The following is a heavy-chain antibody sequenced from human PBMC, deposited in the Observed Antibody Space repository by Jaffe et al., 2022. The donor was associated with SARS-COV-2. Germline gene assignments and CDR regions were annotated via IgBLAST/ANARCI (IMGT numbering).Heavy chain of an antibody. CDR2: INTNTGNP. CDR1: GYTFSRYA. V-gene: IGHV7-4-1*02. CDR3: ARDCSGGGCDDAFDV. D-gene: IGHD2-15*01. Sequence: QVQLVQSGSELKKPGASVKVSCKASGYTFSRYAIIWVRQAPGQGLEWMGWINTNTGNPTYAQGFTGRFVFSLDTSVNTAYVQISNLKAEDTAIYYCARDCSGGGCDDAFDVWGQGTLVTVSS. J-gene: IGHJ3*01.